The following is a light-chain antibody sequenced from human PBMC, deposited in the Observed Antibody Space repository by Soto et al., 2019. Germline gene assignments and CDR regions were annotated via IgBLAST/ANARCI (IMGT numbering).Light chain of an antibody. V-gene: IGLV2-14*01. CDR1: RSDVGAYNY. CDR2: EVV. Sequence: QSALTQPASVSGSPGQSITISCTGTRSDVGAYNYVSWYQHHPGKAPKLIIYEVVNRPSGISNRFSGSKSGNTASLAISGLQAEDEADYYCSSYTDSNTVLFGGGTKVTVL. CDR3: SSYTDSNTVL. J-gene: IGLJ2*01.